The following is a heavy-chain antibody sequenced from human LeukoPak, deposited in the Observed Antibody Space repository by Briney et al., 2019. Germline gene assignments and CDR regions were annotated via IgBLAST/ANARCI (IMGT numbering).Heavy chain of an antibody. CDR1: GGSFTGYY. J-gene: IGHJ4*02. CDR2: ISHRGST. V-gene: IGHV4-34*01. CDR3: ARRAYSAAYWKHFDY. Sequence: SETLSLTCAVYGGSFTGYYWSWIRQPPGKGLEWIGEISHRGSTNYNPSLKSRVTISVYTSKNQFSLKLNSVTAADTAVYFCARRAYSAAYWKHFDYWGQGTLVTVSS. D-gene: IGHD1-1*01.